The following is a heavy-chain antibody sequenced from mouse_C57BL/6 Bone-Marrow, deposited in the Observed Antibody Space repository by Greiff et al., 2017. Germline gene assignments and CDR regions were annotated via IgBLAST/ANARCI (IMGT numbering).Heavy chain of an antibody. CDR2: IYPGDGDT. D-gene: IGHD2-2*01. J-gene: IGHJ3*01. CDR3: ARGGYDAWFAY. CDR1: GYAFSSSW. Sequence: VQLQQSGPELVKPGASVKISCKASGYAFSSSWMNWVKQRPGKGLEWIGRIYPGDGDTNYNGKFKGKATLTADKSSSTAYMQLSSLTSEDSAVXFCARGGYDAWFAYWGQGTLVTVSA. V-gene: IGHV1-82*01.